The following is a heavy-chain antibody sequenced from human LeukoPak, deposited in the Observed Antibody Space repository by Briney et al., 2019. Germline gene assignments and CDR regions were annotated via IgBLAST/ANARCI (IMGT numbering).Heavy chain of an antibody. D-gene: IGHD3-3*01. Sequence: GGSLRLSCAASGFTFSSYSMNWVRQAPGKGLEWVSSISSSSSCIYYADSVKGRFTISRDNAKNSLYLQMNSLRAEDTAVYYCAREGRFLEWLFRGRDYGMDVWGQGTTVTVSS. V-gene: IGHV3-21*01. CDR2: ISSSSSCI. CDR1: GFTFSSYS. J-gene: IGHJ6*02. CDR3: AREGRFLEWLFRGRDYGMDV.